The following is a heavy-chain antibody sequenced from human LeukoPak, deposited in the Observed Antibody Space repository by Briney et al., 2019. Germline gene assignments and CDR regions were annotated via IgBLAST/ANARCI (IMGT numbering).Heavy chain of an antibody. V-gene: IGHV3-48*03. CDR1: GFTFSSYE. D-gene: IGHD3-10*01. CDR3: ARDSTMVRGVIPWFDP. CDR2: ISSSGSTI. J-gene: IGHJ5*02. Sequence: GGSLRLSCAASGFTFSSYEMNWVRQAPGKGLERVSYISSSGSTIYYADSVKGRFTISRDNAKNSLYLQMNSLRAEDTAVYYCARDSTMVRGVIPWFDPWGQGTLVTVSS.